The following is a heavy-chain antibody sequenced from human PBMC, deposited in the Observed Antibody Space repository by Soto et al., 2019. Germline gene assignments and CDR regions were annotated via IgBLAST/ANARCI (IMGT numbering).Heavy chain of an antibody. CDR2: INHSGRT. D-gene: IGHD3-3*01. V-gene: IGHV4-34*01. Sequence: QVQLQQWGAGLLKPSETLSLTCAVYGGSFSGYYWSWVRQPPGKGLEWIGEINHSGRTNYNPSLKSRLIMSVDTSKKQFSLKLNSVTAADTAVYYSRITIFGGATGDGFDIWGQGTMVTVSS. CDR3: RITIFGGATGDGFDI. J-gene: IGHJ3*02. CDR1: GGSFSGYY.